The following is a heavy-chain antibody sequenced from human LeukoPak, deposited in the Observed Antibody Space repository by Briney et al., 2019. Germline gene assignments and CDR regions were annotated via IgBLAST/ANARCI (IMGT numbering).Heavy chain of an antibody. CDR1: GYTFTSYG. CDR2: ISAYNGNT. D-gene: IGHD4-11*01. CDR3: ARDPPVIRAGGMDV. V-gene: IGHV1-18*01. J-gene: IGHJ6*02. Sequence: GASVKVSCKASGYTFTSYGISWVRQAPGQGLEWMGWISAYNGNTNYAQKLQGRVTMTTDTSTSTAYMELRSLRSADTAVYYCARDPPVIRAGGMDVWGQGTTVTVSS.